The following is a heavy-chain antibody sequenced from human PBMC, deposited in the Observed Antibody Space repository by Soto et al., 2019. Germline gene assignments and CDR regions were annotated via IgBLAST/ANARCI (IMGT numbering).Heavy chain of an antibody. CDR3: ATQGFYRMGV. J-gene: IGHJ6*02. Sequence: QVQLQESGPGLVQPSGTLSLTCAVSGDSITGDEWWSWVRQPPGKGLEWIGEIHHSGATNYNPSLKILFTISIEKSKNQFSLKLNSVTAADTAMFYCATQGFYRMGVWGRGTTVTVSS. V-gene: IGHV4-4*02. CDR1: GDSITGDEW. CDR2: IHHSGAT.